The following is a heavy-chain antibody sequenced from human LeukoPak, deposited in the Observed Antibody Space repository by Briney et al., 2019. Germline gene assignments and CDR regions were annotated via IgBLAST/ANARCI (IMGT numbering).Heavy chain of an antibody. V-gene: IGHV3-48*03. CDR1: GFTLSSYE. Sequence: GGSLRLACAASGFTLSSYEMNLVRPAPGKGLEWVSKISSSGSAIYYADSVKGRFTISRDNAKSSLYLQMNSLRVEDTAVYYCARGGSLGYWGQGTLVTVSS. CDR3: ARGGSLGY. D-gene: IGHD6-19*01. CDR2: ISSSGSAI. J-gene: IGHJ4*02.